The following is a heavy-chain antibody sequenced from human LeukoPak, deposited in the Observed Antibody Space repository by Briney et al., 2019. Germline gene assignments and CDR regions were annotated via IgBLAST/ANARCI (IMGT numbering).Heavy chain of an antibody. V-gene: IGHV3-23*01. CDR1: GFTFSSYG. CDR3: AKAPVTTCRGAFCYPFDY. D-gene: IGHD2-15*01. J-gene: IGHJ4*02. CDR2: ISGSGGRT. Sequence: PGGSLRLSCGASGFTFSSYGMSWVRQAPGKGLEWVSAISGSGGRTRYADSVKGRFTISRDSSKNTLFLQMNRLRPEDAAVYYCAKAPVTTCRGAFCYPFDYWGLGTLVTVSS.